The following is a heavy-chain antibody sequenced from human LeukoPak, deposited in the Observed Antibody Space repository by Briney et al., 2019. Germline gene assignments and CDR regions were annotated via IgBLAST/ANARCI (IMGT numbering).Heavy chain of an antibody. D-gene: IGHD1-26*01. CDR1: GGSISSYY. Sequence: SETLSLTCTVSGGSISSYYWSWIRQPPGKGLEWIGYIYYSGSTNYNPSLKSRVTMSLDTSKNQFSLKLSSVTAADTAVYYCARIGSGSYFPYGAFDIWGQGTMVTVSS. CDR2: IYYSGST. CDR3: ARIGSGSYFPYGAFDI. V-gene: IGHV4-59*12. J-gene: IGHJ3*02.